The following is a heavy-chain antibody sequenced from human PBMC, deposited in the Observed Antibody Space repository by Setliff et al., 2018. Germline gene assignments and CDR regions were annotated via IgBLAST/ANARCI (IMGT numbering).Heavy chain of an antibody. J-gene: IGHJ4*02. CDR3: ARQPSSGSYYNPRPYYFDY. Sequence: SETLSLTCTVSGGSISSYYWSWIRQPPGKGLEWIGYIYHTGSTIYNPSLKSRVTMSVDTSKNQFSLNLRSVTAADTAVYYCARQPSSGSYYNPRPYYFDYWGQGTLVTVSS. CDR1: GGSISSYY. D-gene: IGHD3-10*01. V-gene: IGHV4-59*01. CDR2: IYHTGST.